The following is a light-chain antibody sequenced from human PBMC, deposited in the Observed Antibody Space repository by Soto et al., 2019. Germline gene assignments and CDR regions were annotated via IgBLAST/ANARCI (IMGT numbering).Light chain of an antibody. CDR2: DVS. V-gene: IGLV2-14*03. Sequence: QLVLTQPASVSGSPGQSIAISCTGTSSDVGAYNFVSWYQHHPGKAPELLLYDVSARPSGVSDRFSGSRSGNTASLTISALQADDEADYYCCSYAGSNTHYVFGTGTKLTVL. CDR1: SSDVGAYNF. CDR3: CSYAGSNTHYV. J-gene: IGLJ1*01.